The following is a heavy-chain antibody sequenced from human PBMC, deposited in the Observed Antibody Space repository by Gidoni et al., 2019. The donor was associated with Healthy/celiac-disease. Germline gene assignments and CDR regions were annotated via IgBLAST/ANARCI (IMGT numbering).Heavy chain of an antibody. CDR1: GYRFTSYW. Sequence: EAQLVQSGAEVKKPGESLKISCKGSGYRFTSYWTGRLRQMPGKGLEWMGTIYPGDSDTTYSPSFQGQVTISADKSINTAYLQWSSLKASDTAIYYCARVYRWFSSDYWGQGTLVTVSS. CDR2: IYPGDSDT. V-gene: IGHV5-51*01. CDR3: ARVYRWFSSDY. J-gene: IGHJ4*01. D-gene: IGHD3-10*01.